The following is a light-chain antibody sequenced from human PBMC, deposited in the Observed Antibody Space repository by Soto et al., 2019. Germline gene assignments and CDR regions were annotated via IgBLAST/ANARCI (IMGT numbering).Light chain of an antibody. J-gene: IGKJ2*01. CDR3: QQYNSHYT. V-gene: IGKV1-5*03. CDR1: QSVAGW. Sequence: DIQMTQSPSTLSASFGDRVTITCRASQSVAGWLAWYQQRPGKAPKLLMYRVSTLEVGVPSRFSGRGSGTEFTLTITSLQPEDSATYYCQQYNSHYTFGQGTK. CDR2: RVS.